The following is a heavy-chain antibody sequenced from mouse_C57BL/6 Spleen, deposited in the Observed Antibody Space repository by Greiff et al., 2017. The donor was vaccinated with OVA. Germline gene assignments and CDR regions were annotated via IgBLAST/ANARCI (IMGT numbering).Heavy chain of an antibody. D-gene: IGHD1-1*01. CDR3: ARNFYYGSSYYAMDY. CDR1: GFSLTSYG. J-gene: IGHJ4*01. V-gene: IGHV2-2*01. CDR2: MWSGGST. Sequence: VQLQQSGPGLVQPSQSLSITCTVSGFSLTSYGVHWVRQSPGKGLEWLGVMWSGGSTDYNAAFISRLSISKDNSKSQVFFKMNSLQADDTAIYYCARNFYYGSSYYAMDYWGQGTSVTVSS.